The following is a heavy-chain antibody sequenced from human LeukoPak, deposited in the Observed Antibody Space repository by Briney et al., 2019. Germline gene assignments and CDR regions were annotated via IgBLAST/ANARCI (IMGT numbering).Heavy chain of an antibody. Sequence: GGSLRLSCAASGFTFSDYDMDWVRQPPGKGLEWVSYITSSSRTINYADSVKGRFTVSRDNAKDSLYLQMDSLRDEDTAVYYCARPTTVALDYWGQGTLVTVSS. D-gene: IGHD4-23*01. V-gene: IGHV3-48*02. CDR2: ITSSSRTI. CDR3: ARPTTVALDY. CDR1: GFTFSDYD. J-gene: IGHJ4*02.